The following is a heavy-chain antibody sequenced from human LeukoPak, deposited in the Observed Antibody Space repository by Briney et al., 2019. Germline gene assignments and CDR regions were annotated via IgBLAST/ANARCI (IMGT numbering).Heavy chain of an antibody. V-gene: IGHV5-10-1*01. CDR3: ARASNHCSSTSCSNPNDY. D-gene: IGHD2-2*01. CDR2: IDPSDSYT. CDR1: GYSFTSYW. J-gene: IGHJ4*02. Sequence: GESLKISCKGSGYSFTSYWISWVRQMPGKGLEWMGRIDPSDSYTNYSPSFQGHVTISADKSISTAYLQWSSLKASDTGMYYCARASNHCSSTSCSNPNDYWGQGTLVTVSS.